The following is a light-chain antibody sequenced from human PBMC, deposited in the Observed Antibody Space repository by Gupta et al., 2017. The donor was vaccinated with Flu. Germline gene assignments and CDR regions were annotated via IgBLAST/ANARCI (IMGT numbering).Light chain of an antibody. CDR3: SSYTITSTRV. Sequence: TSSDIGTYDYVSWYQQYPGNAPKLVIFDVTYRPSGVSNRFSGSKSGNTASLTISGLQAEDEADYYCSSYTITSTRVFGTGTKVTVL. V-gene: IGLV2-14*03. CDR2: DVT. CDR1: SSDIGTYDY. J-gene: IGLJ1*01.